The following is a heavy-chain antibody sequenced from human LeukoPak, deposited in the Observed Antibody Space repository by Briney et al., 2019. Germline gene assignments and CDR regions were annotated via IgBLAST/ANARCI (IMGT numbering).Heavy chain of an antibody. CDR2: SRVSDAST. J-gene: IGHJ4*02. CDR1: GFTFSSIA. D-gene: IGHD1-26*01. Sequence: PGGSLRLSCATSGFTFSSIALSWARQAPGKGLEWVSGSRVSDASTYHAESVKGRFTISRDNSKYLLYLQMNRLRAENTAVYDCARGGNYQPFDHWGQGTLVTVSS. V-gene: IGHV3-23*01. CDR3: ARGGNYQPFDH.